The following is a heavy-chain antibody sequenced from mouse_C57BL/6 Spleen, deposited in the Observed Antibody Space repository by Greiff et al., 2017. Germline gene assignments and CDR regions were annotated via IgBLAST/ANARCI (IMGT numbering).Heavy chain of an antibody. V-gene: IGHV1-64*01. J-gene: IGHJ3*01. CDR3: AREKAGPAWFAY. Sequence: QVQLQQPGAELVKPGASVKLSCKASGYTFTSYWMHWVKQRPGQGLEWIGMIHPNSGSTNYNEKFKSKATLTVDKSSSTAYMQLSSLTSEDSAVYYCAREKAGPAWFAYWGQGTLVTVSA. CDR1: GYTFTSYW. CDR2: IHPNSGST. D-gene: IGHD3-2*02.